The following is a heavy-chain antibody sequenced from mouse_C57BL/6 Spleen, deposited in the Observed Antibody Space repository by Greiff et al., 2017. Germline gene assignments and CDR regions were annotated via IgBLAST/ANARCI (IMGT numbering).Heavy chain of an antibody. CDR1: GYAFSSYW. Sequence: QVQLKQSGAELVKPGASVKISCKASGYAFSSYWMNWVKQRPGKGLEWIGQIYPGDGDTNYNGKFKGKATLTADKSSSTAYMQLSSLTSEDSAVYFCARDYSNFYFDYWGQGTTLTVSS. CDR3: ARDYSNFYFDY. V-gene: IGHV1-80*01. J-gene: IGHJ2*01. D-gene: IGHD2-5*01. CDR2: IYPGDGDT.